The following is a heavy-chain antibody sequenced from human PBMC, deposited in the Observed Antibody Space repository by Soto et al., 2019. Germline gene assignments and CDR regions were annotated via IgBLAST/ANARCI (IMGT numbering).Heavy chain of an antibody. CDR2: ISNSGDYI. CDR3: ARDESAGSSIRY. D-gene: IGHD2-2*01. CDR1: GSTFRTYG. J-gene: IGHJ4*02. V-gene: IGHV3-21*01. Sequence: LRLSCTASGSTFRTYGMNWVRQAPGKGLEWVSSISNSGDYIYYADSVQGRFTISRDNAKNSLYLQMNSLRAEDTAVYFCARDESAGSSIRYWGQGILVTVSS.